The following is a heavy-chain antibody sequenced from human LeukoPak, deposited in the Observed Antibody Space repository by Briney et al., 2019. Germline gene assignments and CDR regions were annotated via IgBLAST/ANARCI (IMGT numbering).Heavy chain of an antibody. D-gene: IGHD5-18*01. CDR3: ARHGGVYSYDY. V-gene: IGHV4-59*01. J-gene: IGHJ4*02. CDR2: IYDCGST. Sequence: PSETLSLTCTVSGGSISSYYWSWFRQPPGKGGEVFGYIYDCGSTNYNTSLNVRLTKPVETPKNHFSSKMRPSTAAATAAVYFARHGGVYSYDYGGQGTLVTVSS. CDR1: GGSISSYY.